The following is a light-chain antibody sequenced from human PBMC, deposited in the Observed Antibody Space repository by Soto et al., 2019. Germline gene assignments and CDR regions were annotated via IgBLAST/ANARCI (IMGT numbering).Light chain of an antibody. Sequence: EIVMTQSPATLSVSPGERATLSCRASQSVSSNLAWYQQKPGQAPRLLIYGASTRATGIPARFSGSGSGTEFTLTISSLQSEDFAVYYCKQYNYWPQTVGQGTRLEIK. J-gene: IGKJ5*01. V-gene: IGKV3-15*01. CDR2: GAS. CDR3: KQYNYWPQT. CDR1: QSVSSN.